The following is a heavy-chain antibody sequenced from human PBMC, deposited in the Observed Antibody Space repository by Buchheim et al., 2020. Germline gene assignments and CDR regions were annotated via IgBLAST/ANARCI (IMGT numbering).Heavy chain of an antibody. J-gene: IGHJ5*02. CDR3: ARDRVGYCSGGSCYPRRGFDP. CDR1: GFTFSSYA. Sequence: VQLVESGGGVVQPGRSLRLSCAASGFTFSSYAMHWVRQAPGKGLEWVAVISYDGSNKYYADSVKGRFTISRDNSKNTLYLQMNSLRAEDTAVYYCARDRVGYCSGGSCYPRRGFDPWGQGTL. D-gene: IGHD2-15*01. CDR2: ISYDGSNK. V-gene: IGHV3-30-3*01.